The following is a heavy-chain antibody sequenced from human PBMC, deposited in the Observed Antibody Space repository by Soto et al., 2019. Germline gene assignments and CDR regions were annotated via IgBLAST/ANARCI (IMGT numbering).Heavy chain of an antibody. CDR3: ARGGSGDIVVVAAIDY. J-gene: IGHJ4*02. Sequence: QVQLQESGPGLVKPSQTLSLTCSVSGGSISSGDYYWSWVRQHPGKGLEWIGYIFYSGSTYYNLSLKSRVTISVDTSKNQFSLKLSSVTAADTAVYYCARGGSGDIVVVAAIDYWGQGTLVTVSS. CDR2: IFYSGST. D-gene: IGHD2-15*01. CDR1: GGSISSGDYY. V-gene: IGHV4-31*03.